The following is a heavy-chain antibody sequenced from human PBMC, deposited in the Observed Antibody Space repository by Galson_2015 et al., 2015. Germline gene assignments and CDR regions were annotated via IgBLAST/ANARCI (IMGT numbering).Heavy chain of an antibody. Sequence: ETLSLTCTVSGGSVSSGSYYWSWIRQPPGKGLEWIGYIYYSGSTNYNPSLKSRVTISVDTSKNQFSLKLSSVTAADTAVYYCARAGWNDVLAFEIWGQGTMVTVSS. CDR1: GGSVSSGSYY. D-gene: IGHD1-1*01. J-gene: IGHJ3*02. CDR3: ARAGWNDVLAFEI. CDR2: IYYSGST. V-gene: IGHV4-61*01.